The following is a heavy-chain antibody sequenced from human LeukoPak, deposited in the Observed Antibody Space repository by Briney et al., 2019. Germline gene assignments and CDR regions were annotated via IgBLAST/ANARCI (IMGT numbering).Heavy chain of an antibody. Sequence: PSETLSLICAVYGGSFSGYYWSWIRQPPGKGLEWIGEINHSGSTNYNPSLKSRVTISVDTSKNQFSLKLSSVTAADTAVYYCARGRDIVVVVAATYFDYWGQGALVTVSS. V-gene: IGHV4-34*01. CDR1: GGSFSGYY. CDR2: INHSGST. D-gene: IGHD2-15*01. J-gene: IGHJ4*02. CDR3: ARGRDIVVVVAATYFDY.